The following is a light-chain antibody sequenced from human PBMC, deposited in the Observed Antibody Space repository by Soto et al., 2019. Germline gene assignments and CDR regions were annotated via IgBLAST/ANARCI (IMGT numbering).Light chain of an antibody. CDR1: QSVSSK. CDR3: QQYNSWLWT. V-gene: IGKV3-15*01. Sequence: EIVITQSPATLSVSPREGATLSFMASQSVSSKLAWSQQKPGQAPRLLIYGASTRATGIPARFSGSGSGTEFTLIISSLQSEDSAVYYCQQYNSWLWTFGQGTKVDIK. J-gene: IGKJ1*01. CDR2: GAS.